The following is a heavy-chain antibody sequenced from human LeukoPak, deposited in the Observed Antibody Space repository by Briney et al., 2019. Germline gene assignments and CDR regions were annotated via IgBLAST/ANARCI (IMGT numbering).Heavy chain of an antibody. CDR1: GYTFTGYY. V-gene: IGHV1-2*02. CDR2: INPNGGGA. CDR3: ARGFVYCGRDCYQSERAFDI. Sequence: ASVKASCKASGYTFTGYYMHWVRQAPGQGLEWMGWINPNGGGANYAQNFQDRITMTRDTSVSTAYMDLSSLRSDDTAVYYCARGFVYCGRDCYQSERAFDIWGQGTMVTVSS. D-gene: IGHD2-21*01. J-gene: IGHJ3*02.